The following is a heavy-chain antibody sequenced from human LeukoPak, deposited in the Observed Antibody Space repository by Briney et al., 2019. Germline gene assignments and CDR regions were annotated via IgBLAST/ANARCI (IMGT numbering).Heavy chain of an antibody. D-gene: IGHD3-16*01. CDR3: ARDVSGGVTHLWTTTYYMDV. J-gene: IGHJ6*03. Sequence: ASVKVSCKASGYTFTSYYMHWVRQAPGQGLEWMGIINPSGGSTSYAQKFQGRVTMTRGTSTSTVYMELSSLRSEDTAVYYCARDVSGGVTHLWTTTYYMDVWGKGTTVTISS. CDR2: INPSGGST. V-gene: IGHV1-46*01. CDR1: GYTFTSYY.